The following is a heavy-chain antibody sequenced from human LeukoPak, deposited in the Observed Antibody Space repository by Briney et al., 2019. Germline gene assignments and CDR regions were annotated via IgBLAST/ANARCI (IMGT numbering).Heavy chain of an antibody. CDR2: INQDGSEQ. V-gene: IGHV3-7*03. D-gene: IGHD2-15*01. J-gene: IGHJ4*02. Sequence: GGSLRLSCAASGFTLSSSWMSWVRQAPGKGLERVANINQDGSEQYYVDSVKGRFTISRDNAKKSLYLQRNSLRAEGTAVYHCARDRSCSGWGQGTLVTVPS. CDR1: GFTLSSSW. CDR3: ARDRSCSG.